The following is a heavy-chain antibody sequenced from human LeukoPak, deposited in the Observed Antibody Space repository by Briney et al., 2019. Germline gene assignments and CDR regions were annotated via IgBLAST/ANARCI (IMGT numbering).Heavy chain of an antibody. D-gene: IGHD1-26*01. CDR3: ARAGSGSYRWFDP. V-gene: IGHV1-69*01. CDR1: GGTFSSYA. Sequence: GASVKVSCKASGGTFSSYAISWVRQAPGQGPEWMGGIIPIFGTANYAQKFQGRVTITADESTSTAYMELSSLRSEDTAVYYCARAGSGSYRWFDPWGQGTLVTVSS. J-gene: IGHJ5*02. CDR2: IIPIFGTA.